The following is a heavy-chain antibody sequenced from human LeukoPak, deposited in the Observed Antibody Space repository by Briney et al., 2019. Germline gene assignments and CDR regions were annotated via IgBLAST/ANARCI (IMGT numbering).Heavy chain of an antibody. Sequence: GASVKVSCKASGYTFTSFIVGWVRQAPGQGLEWMGRISPKNGNTNYAQRLQGRVTMTTDTSTNTAYMELTSLRSDDTAVYYCARYSDDVLTGNYAFDVWGQGTKVTVSS. J-gene: IGHJ3*01. CDR1: GYTFTSFI. D-gene: IGHD3-9*01. CDR3: ARYSDDVLTGNYAFDV. V-gene: IGHV1-18*01. CDR2: ISPKNGNT.